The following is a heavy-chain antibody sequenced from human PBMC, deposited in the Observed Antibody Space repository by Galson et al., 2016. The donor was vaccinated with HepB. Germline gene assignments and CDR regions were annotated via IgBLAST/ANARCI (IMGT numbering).Heavy chain of an antibody. J-gene: IGHJ4*02. CDR2: IKSTADGATT. Sequence: SLRLSCAASGFTFTNTWMSWVRQAPGKGLEWVGRIKSTADGATTTYAAPVRDRLTISRDDSKKILYLQMDSLKTEDTAMYFCAADRGYFRESGDYAHFDYWGQGALVTVSS. V-gene: IGHV3-15*01. CDR3: AADRGYFRESGDYAHFDY. D-gene: IGHD2-15*01. CDR1: GFTFTNTW.